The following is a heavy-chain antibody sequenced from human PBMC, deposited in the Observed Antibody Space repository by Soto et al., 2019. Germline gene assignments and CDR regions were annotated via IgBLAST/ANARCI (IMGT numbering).Heavy chain of an antibody. V-gene: IGHV3-48*01. D-gene: IGHD2-2*01. CDR1: GFTFSSYS. CDR3: ARDLGYGSSTGCYGRSGAFEI. J-gene: IGHJ3*02. CDR2: ISSSSSTI. Sequence: GGSLRLSCAASGFTFSSYSMNWVRQAPGKGLEWVSYISSSSSTIYYADSVKGRFTISRDNAKNTLYLQMNSLRAEDTAVYYCARDLGYGSSTGCYGRSGAFEIWGQGTMVPVSS.